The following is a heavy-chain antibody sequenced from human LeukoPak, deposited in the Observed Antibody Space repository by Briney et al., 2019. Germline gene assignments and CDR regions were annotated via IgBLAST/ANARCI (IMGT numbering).Heavy chain of an antibody. V-gene: IGHV3-74*01. CDR3: ARGYTFGTLDY. J-gene: IGHJ4*02. CDR1: GFTLSTYW. D-gene: IGHD3-16*01. Sequence: GGSLRLSCAASGFTLSTYWIHWVRQPPGKGLVWVSRINSDGNSFADSVKGQFTISRDNAKNTVYLQMNSLRAEDTAVYFCARGYTFGTLDYWGQGALVTVSS. CDR2: INSDGN.